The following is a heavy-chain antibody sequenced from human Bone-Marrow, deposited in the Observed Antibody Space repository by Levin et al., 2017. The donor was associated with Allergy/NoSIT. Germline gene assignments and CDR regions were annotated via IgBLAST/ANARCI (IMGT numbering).Heavy chain of an antibody. CDR1: GYTFTSYG. Sequence: ASVKVSCKASGYTFTSYGISWVRQAPGQGLEWMGWISAYNGNTNYAQKLQGRVTMTTDTSTSTAYMELRSLRSDDTAVYYCARDLSALAAGTGDYYYYYMDGWGKGTTVTVSS. D-gene: IGHD6-13*01. J-gene: IGHJ6*03. V-gene: IGHV1-18*01. CDR3: ARDLSALAAGTGDYYYYYMDG. CDR2: ISAYNGNT.